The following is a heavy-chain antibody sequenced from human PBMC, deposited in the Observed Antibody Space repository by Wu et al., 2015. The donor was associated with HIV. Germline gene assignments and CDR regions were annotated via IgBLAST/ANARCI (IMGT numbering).Heavy chain of an antibody. Sequence: QLQLVQSGAEVKKSGASVKVSCKASGYDFPTYVVTWVRQAPGQGPEWMGWMKPSTGYIKYAQKFQGRVTMTTDTSTSTAYVELRSLRSDDTAVYYCARVDFGSPGYSSSWSRPYYYYDMDVWAKGPRSLSP. D-gene: IGHD6-13*01. CDR2: MKPSTGYI. CDR1: GYDFPTYV. CDR3: ARVDFGSPGYSSSWSRPYYYYDMDV. V-gene: IGHV1-18*01. J-gene: IGHJ6*02.